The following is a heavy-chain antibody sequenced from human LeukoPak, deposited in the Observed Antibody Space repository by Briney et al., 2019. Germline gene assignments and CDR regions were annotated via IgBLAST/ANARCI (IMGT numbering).Heavy chain of an antibody. CDR2: IYYSGST. D-gene: IGHD3-10*01. J-gene: IGHJ4*02. CDR3: ARSYYGSGSYSY. Sequence: KPSETLSLTCTVSGGSISGYYWSWIRQPPGKGLEWIGYIYYSGSTNYNPSLKSRVTISVDTSKNQFSLKLSSVTAADTAVYYCARSYYGSGSYSYWGQGTLVTVSS. CDR1: GGSISGYY. V-gene: IGHV4-59*01.